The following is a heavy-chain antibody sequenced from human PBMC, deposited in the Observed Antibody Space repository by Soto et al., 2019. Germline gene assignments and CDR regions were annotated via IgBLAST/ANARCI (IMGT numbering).Heavy chain of an antibody. V-gene: IGHV3-15*01. CDR1: GFIFSDHY. D-gene: IGHD3-22*01. J-gene: IGHJ4*01. CDR2: IRNKADGGTT. CDR3: TTESYSTMIVVRFYY. Sequence: GGSLRLSCAASGFIFSDHYMDWVRQAPGKGLEWVGRIRNKADGGTTDFAAPVKGSFAISRDDSKDMVYLQMNSLKTEDTGIYYCTTESYSTMIVVRFYYWGHGTLVPVSS.